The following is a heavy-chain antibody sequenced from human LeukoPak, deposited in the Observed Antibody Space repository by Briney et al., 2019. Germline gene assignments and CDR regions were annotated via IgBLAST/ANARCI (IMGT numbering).Heavy chain of an antibody. D-gene: IGHD4/OR15-4a*01. CDR1: GFTFNSYP. J-gene: IGHJ3*02. V-gene: IGHV3-64D*06. CDR3: VKESGFMVAPNSAFDI. Sequence: GGSLRLSCSASGFTFNSYPVHWVRQAPGKGLEYVSGISRNGGSTYYADSVKGRFTISRDNSKNTLYLQMSSLRAEDMAVYYCVKESGFMVAPNSAFDIWGQGTMVTVSS. CDR2: ISRNGGST.